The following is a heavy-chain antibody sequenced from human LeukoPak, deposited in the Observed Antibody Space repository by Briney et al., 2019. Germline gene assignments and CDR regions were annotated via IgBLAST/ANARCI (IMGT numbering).Heavy chain of an antibody. CDR3: ARQIYLDANYHGSGSYHLFDY. CDR1: GYTFTDYY. V-gene: IGHV1-46*01. Sequence: ASVKVSCKASGYTFTDYYTNWVRQAPGQGLEWMGIINSSGASTSYAQKFQGRVTMTRDASTSTVYMELSSLRSEDTAVYYCARQIYLDANYHGSGSYHLFDYWGQGTLVTVSS. J-gene: IGHJ4*02. D-gene: IGHD3-10*01. CDR2: INSSGAST.